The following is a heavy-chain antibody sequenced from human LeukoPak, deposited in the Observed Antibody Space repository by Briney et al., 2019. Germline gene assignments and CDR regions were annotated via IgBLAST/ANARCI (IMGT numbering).Heavy chain of an antibody. J-gene: IGHJ4*02. CDR3: ARDHWFGEFPDY. CDR1: GGSISSGSYY. CDR2: IYTSGTT. Sequence: SETLSLTCTVSGGSISSGSYYWSWIRQPAGKGLEWIGRIYTSGTTNYNPSLKSRVTISVDTSKNQFSLKLSSVTAADTAVYYCARDHWFGEFPDYWGQGTLVTVSS. D-gene: IGHD3-10*01. V-gene: IGHV4-61*02.